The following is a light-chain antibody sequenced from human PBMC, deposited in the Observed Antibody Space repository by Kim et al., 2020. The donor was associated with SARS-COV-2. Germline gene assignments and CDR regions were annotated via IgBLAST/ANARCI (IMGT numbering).Light chain of an antibody. J-gene: IGKJ4*01. CDR1: QSVSSN. CDR3: QQYNNWPLT. Sequence: VSPGERATLSCRASQSVSSNLGWYQQKPGQAPRLLIYGASTRDTGIPARFSGSGSGTEFTLTISSLQSEDFAVYYCQQYNNWPLTFGGGTKVDIK. V-gene: IGKV3-15*01. CDR2: GAS.